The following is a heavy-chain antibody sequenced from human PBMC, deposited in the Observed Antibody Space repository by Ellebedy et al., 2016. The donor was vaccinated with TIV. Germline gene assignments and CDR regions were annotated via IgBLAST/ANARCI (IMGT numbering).Heavy chain of an antibody. Sequence: AASVKVSCKASGYTFTSYVMNWVRQAPGQGPEWMGWINTNTGNPTYSQGFTGRLVFSLDSSVSTTYLQIISLKAEDTAVYYCAPPDSSNWYLGRLQHWGQGTLVAVSS. J-gene: IGHJ1*01. CDR2: INTNTGNP. V-gene: IGHV7-4-1*02. CDR3: APPDSSNWYLGRLQH. CDR1: GYTFTSYV. D-gene: IGHD6-13*01.